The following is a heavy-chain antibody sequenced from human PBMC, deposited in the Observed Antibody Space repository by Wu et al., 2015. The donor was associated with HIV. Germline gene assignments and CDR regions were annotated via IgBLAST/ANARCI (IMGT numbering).Heavy chain of an antibody. V-gene: IGHV1-8*02. J-gene: IGHJ6*03. Sequence: QVQLVQSGAEVKRSGASVKVSCTASGYSFTNFDINWVRQATGQGLEWVGWMNPNTGNRGYAQKFQGRVTFSKNTSISTAYMDLSSLTSADTAVYFCARGYLVSRGSRDYYIGRLGQRDHGHRLL. CDR3: ARGYLVSRGSRDYYIGR. CDR1: GYSFTNFD. D-gene: IGHD1-26*01. CDR2: MNPNTGNR.